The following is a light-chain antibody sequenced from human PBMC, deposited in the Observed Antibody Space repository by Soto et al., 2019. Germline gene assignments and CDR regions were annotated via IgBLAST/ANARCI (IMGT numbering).Light chain of an antibody. CDR2: DAS. V-gene: IGKV1-5*01. Sequence: DIQMTQSPSTLSASVGDRVTITCRASQSISGWLAWYQQKPGKAPKLLMYDASNLERGVPSRFSGSGSGTEFTLTITSLQPDDFATYYCQLYDTYSRTFGQGTKVEIK. CDR3: QLYDTYSRT. CDR1: QSISGW. J-gene: IGKJ1*01.